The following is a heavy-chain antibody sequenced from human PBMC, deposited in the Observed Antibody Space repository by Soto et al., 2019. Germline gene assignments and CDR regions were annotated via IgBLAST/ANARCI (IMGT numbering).Heavy chain of an antibody. D-gene: IGHD3-10*01. CDR2: INAGNGNT. CDR1: GYTFTSYA. V-gene: IGHV1-3*01. J-gene: IGHJ6*02. Sequence: ASVKVSCKASGYTFTSYAMHWVRQAPGQRLEWMGWINAGNGNTKYSQKFQGRVTITRDTSASTAYMELSSLRSEDTAVYYCARDLLWFGESHYYYGMDVWGQGTTVTVSS. CDR3: ARDLLWFGESHYYYGMDV.